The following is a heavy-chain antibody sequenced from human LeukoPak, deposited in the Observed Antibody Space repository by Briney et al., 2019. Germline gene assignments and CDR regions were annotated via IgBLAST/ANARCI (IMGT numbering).Heavy chain of an antibody. CDR1: GFSFSHTW. CDR3: VRDRGRASVDY. Sequence: PGGSLRLSCAASGFSFSHTWMTWVRQAPGKGLEWVANIKQDASEEYYVDSVKGRFTISRDNAKNSLYLQMNSLRAEDTAVYYCVRDRGRASVDYWGQGTLVTVSS. J-gene: IGHJ4*02. V-gene: IGHV3-7*01. CDR2: IKQDASEE. D-gene: IGHD1-26*01.